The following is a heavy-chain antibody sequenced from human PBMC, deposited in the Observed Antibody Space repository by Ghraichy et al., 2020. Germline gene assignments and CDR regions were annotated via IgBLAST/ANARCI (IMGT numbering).Heavy chain of an antibody. Sequence: ASVKVSCKASGYTFTGYYMHWVRQAPGQGLEWMGWINPNSGGTNYAQKFQGRVTMTRDTSISTAYMELSRLRSDDTAVYYCATYYYDCSGYYLGGLDAFDIWGQGTMVTVSS. J-gene: IGHJ3*02. D-gene: IGHD3-22*01. CDR1: GYTFTGYY. CDR3: ATYYYDCSGYYLGGLDAFDI. CDR2: INPNSGGT. V-gene: IGHV1-2*02.